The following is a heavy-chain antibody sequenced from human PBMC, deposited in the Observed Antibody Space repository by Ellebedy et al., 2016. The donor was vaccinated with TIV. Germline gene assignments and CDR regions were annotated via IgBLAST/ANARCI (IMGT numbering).Heavy chain of an antibody. Sequence: SETLSLTXTVSSGSISSSTYYWGWIRQPPGKGPEWIGSIYYGVTTDYNPSLKSRATISVDTSKNQFSLKLSSVTAADTAVYYCARGRGRHPIIFDYWGQGALVTVSS. D-gene: IGHD5-12*01. J-gene: IGHJ4*02. CDR2: IYYGVTT. V-gene: IGHV4-39*01. CDR1: SGSISSSTYY. CDR3: ARGRGRHPIIFDY.